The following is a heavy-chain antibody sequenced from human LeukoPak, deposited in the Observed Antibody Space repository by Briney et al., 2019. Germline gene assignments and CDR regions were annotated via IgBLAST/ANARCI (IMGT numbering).Heavy chain of an antibody. V-gene: IGHV4-59*08. CDR3: ARGATVTAYYYYYYGMDV. Sequence: PSETLSLTCTVSGGSISSYYWSWIRQPPGKGLEWIGYIYYSGSTNYNPSLKSRVTISVDTSKNQFSLKLSSVTAADTAVYYCARGATVTAYYYYYYGMDVWGQGTTVTVSS. J-gene: IGHJ6*02. D-gene: IGHD4-17*01. CDR2: IYYSGST. CDR1: GGSISSYY.